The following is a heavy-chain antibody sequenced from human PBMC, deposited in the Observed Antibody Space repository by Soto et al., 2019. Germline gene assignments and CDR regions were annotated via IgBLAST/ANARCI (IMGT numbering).Heavy chain of an antibody. D-gene: IGHD3-9*01. CDR2: IGSSSSYT. Sequence: GGSLRLSCAASGFTFSDYYMGWIRQAPGKGLEWVSYIGSSSSYTNYADSLKGRFTISRDNAKNSLYLQMNSLRAEDTAVYYCARDADILTGSDAFDIWGQGTMVTVSS. CDR3: ARDADILTGSDAFDI. J-gene: IGHJ3*02. CDR1: GFTFSDYY. V-gene: IGHV3-11*05.